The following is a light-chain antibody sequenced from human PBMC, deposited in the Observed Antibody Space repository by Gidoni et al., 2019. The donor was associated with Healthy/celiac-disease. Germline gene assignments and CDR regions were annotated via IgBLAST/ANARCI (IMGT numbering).Light chain of an antibody. J-gene: IGKJ4*01. V-gene: IGKV1-33*01. Sequence: IQMTQYPSSLSASVGDRVTITCQASQDISNYLNWYQQKPGKAPKLLIYDASNLETGVQSRFSGSGSGTDFTFTISSLQPEDIATYYCQQYDNLPLTFGGGTKVEIK. CDR3: QQYDNLPLT. CDR1: QDISNY. CDR2: DAS.